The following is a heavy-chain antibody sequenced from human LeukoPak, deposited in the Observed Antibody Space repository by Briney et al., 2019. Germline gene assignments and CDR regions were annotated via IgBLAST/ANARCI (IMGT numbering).Heavy chain of an antibody. V-gene: IGHV4-39*01. CDR1: GGSISSYY. CDR3: ARHGWSSGWLDY. CDR2: IYYSGST. J-gene: IGHJ4*02. D-gene: IGHD6-19*01. Sequence: PSETLSLTCTVSGGSISSYYWSWIRQPPGKGLEWIGSIYYSGSTYYNPSLKSRVTISVDTSKNQFSLKLSSVTAADTAVYYCARHGWSSGWLDYWGQGTLVTVSS.